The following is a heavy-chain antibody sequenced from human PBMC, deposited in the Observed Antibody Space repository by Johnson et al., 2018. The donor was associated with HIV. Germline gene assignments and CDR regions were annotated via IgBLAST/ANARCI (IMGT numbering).Heavy chain of an antibody. CDR2: IRSKANSYAT. CDR3: TRGHYYDTPYAFDI. Sequence: DVQVVESGGGLVQPGGSLKLSCAASGFTFSGSAMHWVRQASGKGLEWVGRIRSKANSYATAYAASVKGRFTISRDDSKNTAYLQMNSLKTEDTAVDYCTRGHYYDTPYAFDIWGQGTMVTVSS. V-gene: IGHV3-73*02. D-gene: IGHD3-22*01. J-gene: IGHJ3*02. CDR1: GFTFSGSA.